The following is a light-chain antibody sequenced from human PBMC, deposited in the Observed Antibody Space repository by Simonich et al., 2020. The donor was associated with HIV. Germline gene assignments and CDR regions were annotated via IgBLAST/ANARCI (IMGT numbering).Light chain of an antibody. CDR3: QQANSVPYT. J-gene: IGKJ2*01. CDR2: KAS. V-gene: IGKV1-5*03. Sequence: DIQMTQSPSTLSASVGDRVTITCRASQSISSWLAWYQQKPGKAPKLLIYKASSLESGVPSRFSGSGSGTEFTLTISSLQPDDFATYYCQQANSVPYTFGQGTKLEIK. CDR1: QSISSW.